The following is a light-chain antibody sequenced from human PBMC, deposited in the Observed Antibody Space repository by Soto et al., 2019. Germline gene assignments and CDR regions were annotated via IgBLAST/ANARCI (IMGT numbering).Light chain of an antibody. V-gene: IGLV2-8*01. CDR2: EVS. CDR3: SSYAGSNNLV. Sequence: QSALTQPPSASGSPGQSVTTSCTGTSSDVGGYNYVSWYQQHPGKAPKLMIYEVSKRPSGVPDRFSGSKSGNTASLTVSGLQAEDEADYYCSSYAGSNNLVFATGTKVTVL. J-gene: IGLJ1*01. CDR1: SSDVGGYNY.